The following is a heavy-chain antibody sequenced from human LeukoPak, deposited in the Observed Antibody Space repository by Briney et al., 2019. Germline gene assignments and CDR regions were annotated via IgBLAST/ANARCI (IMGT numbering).Heavy chain of an antibody. J-gene: IGHJ4*02. D-gene: IGHD5-12*01. V-gene: IGHV4-34*01. CDR3: ARVTGFDIVATIFDY. Sequence: SETLSLTCTVYGGSFGNYYWSWIRQPPGKGLEWIAEINQGGNTNYNPSLKSRVTISLDTSKNQFSLKLSSVSAADTAVYYCARVTGFDIVATIFDYWGQGTLVTVSS. CDR1: GGSFGNYY. CDR2: INQGGNT.